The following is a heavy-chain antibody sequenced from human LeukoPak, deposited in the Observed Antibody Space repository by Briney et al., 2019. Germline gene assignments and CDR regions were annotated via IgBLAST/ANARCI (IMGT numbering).Heavy chain of an antibody. CDR2: IYYSGST. D-gene: IGHD3-10*01. Sequence: PSETLSLTCTVSGGSISSGGYYWSWIRQHPGKGLEWIGYIYYSGSTYYNPSLKSRVTISVDTSKNQFSLKLSSVTAADTAVYYCARRKILLWFGELPPTGWFDPWGQGTLVTVSS. CDR1: GGSISSGGYY. J-gene: IGHJ5*02. V-gene: IGHV4-31*03. CDR3: ARRKILLWFGELPPTGWFDP.